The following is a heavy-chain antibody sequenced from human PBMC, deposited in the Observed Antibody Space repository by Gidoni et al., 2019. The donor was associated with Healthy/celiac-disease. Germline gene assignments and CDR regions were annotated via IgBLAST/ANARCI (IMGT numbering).Heavy chain of an antibody. D-gene: IGHD5-12*01. CDR2: INPSGVST. V-gene: IGHV1-46*01. J-gene: IGHJ4*02. Sequence: QVQLVQSGDEVQKPGASVKVSCKASGYTFTSYYMKRVRQAPGQGLEWMGIINPSGVSTSYAQKFQGRVTMTSDTSTSTVYMELSSLRSEDTAVYYCVLVTTDSGYDYLVDYWGQGTLVTVSS. CDR1: GYTFTSYY. CDR3: VLVTTDSGYDYLVDY.